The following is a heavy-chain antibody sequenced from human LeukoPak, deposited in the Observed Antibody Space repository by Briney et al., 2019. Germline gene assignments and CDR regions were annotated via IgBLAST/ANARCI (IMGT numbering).Heavy chain of an antibody. V-gene: IGHV4-34*01. CDR1: GGSFSGYY. J-gene: IGHJ4*02. D-gene: IGHD3-3*01. CDR2: INHSGST. CDR3: ARRLWSGYYTGMDY. Sequence: SETLSLTCGVYGGSFSGYYWSWIRQPPGKGLEWIGEINHSGSTNYNPSLKSRVTISVDTSKNQFSLKLSSVTAEDTAVYYCARRLWSGYYTGMDYWGQGTLVTVSS.